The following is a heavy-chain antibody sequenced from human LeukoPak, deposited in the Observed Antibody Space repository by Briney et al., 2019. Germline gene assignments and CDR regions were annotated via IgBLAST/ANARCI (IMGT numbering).Heavy chain of an antibody. CDR1: GYTFSNYG. CDR3: ARSMVRGVVILDP. CDR2: ISGQTGKT. J-gene: IGHJ5*02. D-gene: IGHD3-10*01. Sequence: ASVKVSCKASGYTFSNYGISWVRQATGRGLEWMGWISGQTGKTKQAQKFQGRITLTTDSATNTAYMELRSLRSEDTAVYYCARSMVRGVVILDPWGQGTLVTVSS. V-gene: IGHV1-18*01.